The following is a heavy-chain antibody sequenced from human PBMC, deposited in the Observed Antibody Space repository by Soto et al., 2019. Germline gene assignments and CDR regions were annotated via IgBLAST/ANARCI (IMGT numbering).Heavy chain of an antibody. CDR3: RKGSDYVLKGSAFRKVQYYYSYMYF. CDR2: LSGSGDNK. D-gene: IGHD3-16*01. V-gene: IGHV3-23*01. CDR1: GFTFSNFA. Sequence: EVQLLESGGALVQSGGSLRLSCAASGFTFSNFAMSWVRQAPGKWLEWVSGLSGSGDNKDHADSGKGRVTISRDNSKNSVYLRMNRLLVEGTAVYYYRKGSDYVLKGSAFRKVQYYYSYMYFWCKLTTVTVYS. J-gene: IGHJ6*03.